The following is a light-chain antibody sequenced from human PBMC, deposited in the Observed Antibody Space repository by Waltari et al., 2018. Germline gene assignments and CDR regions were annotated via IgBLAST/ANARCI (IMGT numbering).Light chain of an antibody. CDR3: QQYNSYPIT. CDR2: QAS. J-gene: IGKJ5*01. Sequence: DIQMTQSPSTLSASVGDRVTITCRASQTIVGCLAWYQQKPGKAPKLLIYQASRLESGVPSRFSGSGSGTEFTLTISSLQPDDFATYYCQQYNSYPITFGQGTRLEIK. V-gene: IGKV1-5*03. CDR1: QTIVGC.